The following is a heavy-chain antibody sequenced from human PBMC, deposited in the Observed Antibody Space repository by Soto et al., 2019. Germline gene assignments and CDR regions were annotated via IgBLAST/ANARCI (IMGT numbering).Heavy chain of an antibody. CDR2: ISLSGSTI. V-gene: IGHV3-48*03. D-gene: IGHD3-3*02. J-gene: IGHJ4*02. CDR1: GFAFSNYE. CDR3: ARESFSASPNFFDY. Sequence: XESLRLSCAASGFAFSNYEMNWVRQAPGKGLEWVSYISLSGSTIYYADSVKGRFTISRDDAKNSLYLQMNSLRADDTAVYYCARESFSASPNFFDYWGQGTLVTVSS.